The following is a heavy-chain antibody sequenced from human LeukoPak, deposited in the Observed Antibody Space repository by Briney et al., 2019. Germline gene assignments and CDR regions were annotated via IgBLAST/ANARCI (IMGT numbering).Heavy chain of an antibody. D-gene: IGHD6-13*01. Sequence: PSETLSLTCTVSGGSISSGGYYWSWIRQHPGKGLEWIAYIYYSGSTYYNPSLKSRVTISVDTSKNQFSLKLSSVTAADTAVYYCARADYSSSWFLDYWGQGTLATVSS. V-gene: IGHV4-31*03. J-gene: IGHJ4*02. CDR1: GGSISSGGYY. CDR2: IYYSGST. CDR3: ARADYSSSWFLDY.